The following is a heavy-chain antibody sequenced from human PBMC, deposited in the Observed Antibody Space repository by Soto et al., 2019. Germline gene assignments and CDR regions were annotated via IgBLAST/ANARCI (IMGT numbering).Heavy chain of an antibody. J-gene: IGHJ4*02. D-gene: IGHD3-3*01. V-gene: IGHV4-59*01. CDR1: GGSINSYY. CDR3: AIDQTGYREWDY. CDR2: VYYTGST. Sequence: QVQLQESGPGLVKPSETLSLTCTVSGGSINSYYWSWIRQPPGMGLEWIGYVYYTGSTNYNPSLNSSVTNSVDPSNNQFPLKMTSVTAADTAVYYCAIDQTGYREWDYWGQGTLVTVSS.